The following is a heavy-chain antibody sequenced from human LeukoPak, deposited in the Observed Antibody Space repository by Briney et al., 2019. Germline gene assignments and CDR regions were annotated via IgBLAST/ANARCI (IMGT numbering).Heavy chain of an antibody. CDR3: ARDTYYYNSSAFYHYYYGMDV. D-gene: IGHD3-22*01. CDR1: GFIFRSYV. CDR2: IESDGSRT. J-gene: IGHJ6*02. Sequence: GRSLRLSCEGSGFIFRSYVMHWVRQAPGKGLEWVSRIESDGSRTRYADSVKGRFTISRDNAKNTLYLQMNSLSAEDTAVYYCARDTYYYNSSAFYHYYYGMDVWGQGTTVTVSS. V-gene: IGHV3-74*01.